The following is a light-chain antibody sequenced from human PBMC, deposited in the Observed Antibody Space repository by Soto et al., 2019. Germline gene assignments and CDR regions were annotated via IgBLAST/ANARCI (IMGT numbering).Light chain of an antibody. Sequence: QSALTQPASVSGSPGQSITISCIGTSSDVGGYDYVSWYQHHPGKAPKLMIYEVSNRPSGVSDRFSGSKSGNTAALTISGLQAEDEADYFCTSYKRSDTFPYVFGTGTKLTVL. V-gene: IGLV2-14*01. CDR2: EVS. J-gene: IGLJ1*01. CDR3: TSYKRSDTFPYV. CDR1: SSDVGGYDY.